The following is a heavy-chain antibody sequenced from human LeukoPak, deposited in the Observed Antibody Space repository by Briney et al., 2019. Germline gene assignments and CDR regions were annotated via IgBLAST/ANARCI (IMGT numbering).Heavy chain of an antibody. CDR3: TREFDFIVVVPAAMMADFDY. V-gene: IGHV3-49*03. CDR1: GFTFGDYA. D-gene: IGHD2-2*01. J-gene: IGHJ4*02. Sequence: PGGSLRLSCTASGFTFGDYAMSWFRQAPGKGLEWVGFIRSKAYGGTTEYAASVKGRFTISRDDSKSIAYLQMNSLKTEDTAVYYGTREFDFIVVVPAAMMADFDYWGQGTLVTVSS. CDR2: IRSKAYGGTT.